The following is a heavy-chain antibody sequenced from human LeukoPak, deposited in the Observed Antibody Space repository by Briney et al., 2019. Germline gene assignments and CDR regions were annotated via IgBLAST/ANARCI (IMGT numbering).Heavy chain of an antibody. CDR3: ARKKSSVTGEYCTNGVCYGDYYYMDV. CDR1: GGSFSGYY. CDR2: INHSGST. Sequence: SETLSLTCAVYGGSFSGYYWSWIRQPPGKGLEWIGEINHSGSTNYNPSLKSRVTISVDTSKNQFSLKLSSVTAADTAVYYCARKKSSVTGEYCTNGVCYGDYYYMDVGGKGTTVTVSS. J-gene: IGHJ6*03. V-gene: IGHV4-34*01. D-gene: IGHD2-8*01.